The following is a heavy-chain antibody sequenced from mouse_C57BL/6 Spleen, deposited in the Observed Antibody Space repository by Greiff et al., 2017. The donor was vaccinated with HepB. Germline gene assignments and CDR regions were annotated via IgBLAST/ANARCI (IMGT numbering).Heavy chain of an antibody. CDR1: GYTFTSYW. D-gene: IGHD2-4*01. CDR2: IYPGSGST. CDR3: ASSYDYDDGYYFDY. V-gene: IGHV1-55*01. Sequence: QVQLQQPGAELVKPGASVKMSCKASGYTFTSYWITWVKQRPGQGLEWIGDIYPGSGSTNYNEKFKSKATLTVDTSSSTAYMQLSSLTSEDSAVYYCASSYDYDDGYYFDYWGQGTTLTVSS. J-gene: IGHJ2*01.